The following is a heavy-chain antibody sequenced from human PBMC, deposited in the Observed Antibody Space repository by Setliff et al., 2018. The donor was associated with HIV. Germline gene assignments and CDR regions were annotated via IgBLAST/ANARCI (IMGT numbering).Heavy chain of an antibody. CDR2: IIPIFATA. J-gene: IGHJ4*02. CDR3: ARGYDGSGFYYVY. D-gene: IGHD3-22*01. CDR1: GGTFSSYA. V-gene: IGHV1-69*13. Sequence: SVKVSCKASGGTFSSYAINWVRQAPGQGPEWMGGIIPIFATANYAQKFQGRVTITADESTSTAYMELSSLRSEDTAVYYCARGYDGSGFYYVYWGQGTLVTVSS.